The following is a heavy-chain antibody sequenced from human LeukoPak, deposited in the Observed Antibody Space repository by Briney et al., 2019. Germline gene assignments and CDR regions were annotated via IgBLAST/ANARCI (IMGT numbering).Heavy chain of an antibody. J-gene: IGHJ4*02. Sequence: PGGSPRLSCATSGFIFSGYWMCWVRQAPGKGLEWGANIKSDGSEEYYGDSVKGRFTISRDNAKNSLYLQMNSLSVEDTAVYYCARGDLWLGHWGQGSLVTVSS. D-gene: IGHD3-10*01. CDR1: GFIFSGYW. V-gene: IGHV3-7*01. CDR2: IKSDGSEE. CDR3: ARGDLWLGH.